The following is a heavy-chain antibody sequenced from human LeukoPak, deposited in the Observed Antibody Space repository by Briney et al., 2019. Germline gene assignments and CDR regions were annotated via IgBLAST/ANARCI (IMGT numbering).Heavy chain of an antibody. CDR1: GFTFSSYG. V-gene: IGHV3-33*01. CDR3: VRDVGPWFDP. J-gene: IGHJ5*02. Sequence: QAGGSLRLSCAASGFTFSSYGIHWVRQAPGKGLEWVAVIWHDGSNKNYADSVKGRFTISRDNSKNTVDLQMNSLRIEDTAVYYCVRDVGPWFDPWGQGTLVTVSS. CDR2: IWHDGSNK. D-gene: IGHD1-26*01.